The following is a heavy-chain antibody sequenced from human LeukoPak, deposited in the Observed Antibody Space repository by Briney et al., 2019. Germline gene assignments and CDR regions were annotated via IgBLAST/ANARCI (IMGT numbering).Heavy chain of an antibody. Sequence: GGSLRLSCAASGFTFSGSGMSWVRQAPGKGLEWISSSGDSDGSTYYADSLKGRFTISRDNSKNTLYLQMNNLRAEDTAVYFCAKDAIRGNGIYDAFDIWGQGTRVTVSS. CDR3: AKDAIRGNGIYDAFDI. D-gene: IGHD3-10*01. CDR1: GFTFSGSG. CDR2: SGDSDGST. V-gene: IGHV3-23*01. J-gene: IGHJ3*02.